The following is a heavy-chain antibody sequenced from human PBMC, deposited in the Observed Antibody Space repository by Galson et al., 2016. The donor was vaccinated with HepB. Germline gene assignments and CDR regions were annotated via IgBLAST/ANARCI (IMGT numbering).Heavy chain of an antibody. Sequence: SLRLSCAASGFSFGTYPMNWVRQVPGKGLEWISNIRDSGTTVNYAESVQGRFTISRDNAKNSLYLQMRDLGAEDTAIYYCTRDALWGLDLWGQGTLVTVSS. CDR3: TRDALWGLDL. CDR2: IRDSGTTV. D-gene: IGHD7-27*01. J-gene: IGHJ5*02. V-gene: IGHV3-48*01. CDR1: GFSFGTYP.